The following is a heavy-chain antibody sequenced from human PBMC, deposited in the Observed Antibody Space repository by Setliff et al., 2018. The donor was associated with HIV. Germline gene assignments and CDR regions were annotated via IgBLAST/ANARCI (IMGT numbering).Heavy chain of an antibody. Sequence: GASVKVSCKASGGTFSSFGINWIRQAPGQGLEWMGGIIPVLGKVEYAQRFQGRVKITADESTSTAYMEMSSLRSEDMAIYYCARSDSGWPHYQYHHMDVWGKGTTVTVSS. CDR1: GGTFSSFG. J-gene: IGHJ6*04. CDR3: ARSDSGWPHYQYHHMDV. D-gene: IGHD6-19*01. V-gene: IGHV1-69*10. CDR2: IIPVLGKV.